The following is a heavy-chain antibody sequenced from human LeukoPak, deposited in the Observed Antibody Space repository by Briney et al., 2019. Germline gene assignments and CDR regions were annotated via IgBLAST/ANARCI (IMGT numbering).Heavy chain of an antibody. CDR1: GGSFSGYY. CDR2: INHSGSI. V-gene: IGHV4-34*01. Sequence: SETLSLTCAVYGGSFSGYYWSWIRQPPGKGLEWIGEINHSGSINYNPSLKSRVTISVDTSKNQFSLKLSSVTAADTAVYYCAGESREHCSSTSCYRLYFDYWGQGTLVTVSS. CDR3: AGESREHCSSTSCYRLYFDY. D-gene: IGHD2-2*02. J-gene: IGHJ4*02.